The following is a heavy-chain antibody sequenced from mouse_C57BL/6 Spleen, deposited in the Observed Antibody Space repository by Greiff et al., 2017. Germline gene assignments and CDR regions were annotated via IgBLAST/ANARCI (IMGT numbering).Heavy chain of an antibody. Sequence: VQLQQSGAELVKPGASVKISCKAFGYAIRSYWMNWVKQRPGKGLEWIGQIYPGDGDTNYNGKFKGKATLTADKSSSTAYMQLSSLTSADSSVFFCARRGGNYLYYCDYWGQGTTLTVSS. CDR3: ARRGGNYLYYCDY. J-gene: IGHJ2*01. D-gene: IGHD2-1*01. CDR1: GYAIRSYW. CDR2: IYPGDGDT. V-gene: IGHV1-80*01.